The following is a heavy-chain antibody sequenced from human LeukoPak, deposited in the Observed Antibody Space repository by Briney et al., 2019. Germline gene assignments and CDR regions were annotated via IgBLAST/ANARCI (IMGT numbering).Heavy chain of an antibody. D-gene: IGHD1-26*01. V-gene: IGHV3-49*04. CDR1: GFTFGDYA. CDR3: TRDWFGNSGSYQGLDH. J-gene: IGHJ4*02. CDR2: IRSKAYGGTT. Sequence: PGGSLRLSCTASGFTFGDYAMSWVRQAPGKGLEWVGFIRSKAYGGTTEYAASVKGRFTISRDDSKSIAYLQMNSLKTEDTAVYYCTRDWFGNSGSYQGLDHWGQGTLVTVSS.